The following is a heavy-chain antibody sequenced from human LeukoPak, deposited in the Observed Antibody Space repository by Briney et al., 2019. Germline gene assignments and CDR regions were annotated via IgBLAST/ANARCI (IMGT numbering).Heavy chain of an antibody. V-gene: IGHV3-23*01. Sequence: GGSLRLSGAASGFTLRSYAMNWVRQAPGKGLEWVLVISGSGGSTNYAESVKGRFTISRDSSKSTLFLQMNSLRAEDTAVYYCAKGSYYDSSGSFYFDYWGQGTLVTVSS. CDR1: GFTLRSYA. CDR2: ISGSGGST. D-gene: IGHD3-22*01. CDR3: AKGSYYDSSGSFYFDY. J-gene: IGHJ4*02.